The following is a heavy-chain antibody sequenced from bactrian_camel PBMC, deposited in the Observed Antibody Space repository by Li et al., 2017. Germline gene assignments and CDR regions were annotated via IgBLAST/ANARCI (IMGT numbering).Heavy chain of an antibody. CDR3: ANSLRATTTTPWAFGY. Sequence: DVQLVESGGGSVQAGGSLRLSCTTSGFTFSNYAMSWVRQAPGKEREAVASIDSDGTINYADSVKGRFSISKDNANNTMYLQMDALKPEDTAMYYCANSLRATTTTPWAFGYWGQGTQVTVS. V-gene: IGHV3S67*01. D-gene: IGHD2*01. J-gene: IGHJ4*01. CDR1: GFTFSNYA. CDR2: IDSDGTI.